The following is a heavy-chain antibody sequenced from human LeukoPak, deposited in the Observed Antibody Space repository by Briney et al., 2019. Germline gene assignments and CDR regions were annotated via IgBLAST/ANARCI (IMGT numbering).Heavy chain of an antibody. CDR1: GFSFSGSW. CDR3: KRDWIFDS. V-gene: IGHV3-7*01. CDR2: IKQDGSEK. D-gene: IGHD1-1*01. Sequence: GGSLRLSCGASGFSFSGSWMNWVRQAPGKGLEWVANIKQDGSEKYYVDSVRGRFTISRDNAKNSLFLQINSLRAEDTAVYYCKRDWIFDSWGQGTLVTVSS. J-gene: IGHJ4*02.